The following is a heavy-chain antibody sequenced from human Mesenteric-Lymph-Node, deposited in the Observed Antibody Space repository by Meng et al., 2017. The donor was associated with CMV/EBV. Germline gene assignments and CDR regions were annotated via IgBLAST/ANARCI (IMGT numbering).Heavy chain of an antibody. Sequence: TFSSFAMSGVRQAPGKGLEWVSTISASGGSTYYADSVKGRFTISRDNSKNTLYLQMNSLRAEDTAVYYCAKDQSTLRGIAAAGGFDSWGQGTLVTVSS. CDR2: ISASGGST. CDR1: TFSSFA. V-gene: IGHV3-23*01. CDR3: AKDQSTLRGIAAAGGFDS. D-gene: IGHD6-13*01. J-gene: IGHJ4*02.